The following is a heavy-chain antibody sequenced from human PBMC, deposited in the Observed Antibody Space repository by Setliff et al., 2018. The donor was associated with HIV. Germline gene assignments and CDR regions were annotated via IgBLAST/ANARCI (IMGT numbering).Heavy chain of an antibody. CDR2: IYHSGST. CDR1: GGSISSSNW. Sequence: SETLSLTCAVSGGSISSSNWWSWVRQPPGKGLEWIGEIYHSGSTNYNPSLKSRVTISVDKSKNQFSLKLSSVTAEDTAVYYCARDHDSSAYTYFDYWGQGTLVTVSS. J-gene: IGHJ4*02. CDR3: ARDHDSSAYTYFDY. D-gene: IGHD3-22*01. V-gene: IGHV4-4*02.